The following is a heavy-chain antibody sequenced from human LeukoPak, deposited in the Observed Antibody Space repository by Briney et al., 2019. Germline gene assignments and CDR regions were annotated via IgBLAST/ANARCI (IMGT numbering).Heavy chain of an antibody. J-gene: IGHJ4*02. Sequence: GGSLRLSCAASGFTFSSYAMHWVRQAPGKGLEWVAVISYDGSNKYYADSVKGRFTISRDNSKNTLYLQMNSLRAEDTAVYYCARTSSGGAFGYWGQGTLVTVFS. D-gene: IGHD6-19*01. CDR2: ISYDGSNK. CDR3: ARTSSGGAFGY. CDR1: GFTFSSYA. V-gene: IGHV3-30*04.